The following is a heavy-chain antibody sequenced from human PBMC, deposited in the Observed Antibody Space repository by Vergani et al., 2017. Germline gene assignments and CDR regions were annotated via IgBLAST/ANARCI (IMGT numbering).Heavy chain of an antibody. CDR3: ARVSTAMGAYXMDV. CDR2: IYYSGST. D-gene: IGHD5-18*01. V-gene: IGHV4-59*01. CDR1: GGSISSYY. J-gene: IGHJ6*03. Sequence: QVQLQESGPGLVKPSETLSLTCTVSGGSISSYYWSWIRQPPGKGLEWIGYIYYSGSTNYNPSLKSRVTISVDTSKNQFSLKLSSVTAADTAVYYCARVSTAMGAYXMDVWDKGTTVTVSS.